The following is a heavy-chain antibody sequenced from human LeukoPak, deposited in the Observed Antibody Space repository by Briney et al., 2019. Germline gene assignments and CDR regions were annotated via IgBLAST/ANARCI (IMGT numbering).Heavy chain of an antibody. V-gene: IGHV3-21*01. CDR3: ARDVIAAAGTGDY. Sequence: GGSLRLSCAASGFTFSSYSMNWVRQAPGKGLEWVSSISSSSSYIYYADSVKGRLTISRDNAKNSLYLQMNSLRAEDTAVYYCARDVIAAAGTGDYWGQGTLVTVSS. CDR2: ISSSSSYI. CDR1: GFTFSSYS. D-gene: IGHD6-13*01. J-gene: IGHJ4*02.